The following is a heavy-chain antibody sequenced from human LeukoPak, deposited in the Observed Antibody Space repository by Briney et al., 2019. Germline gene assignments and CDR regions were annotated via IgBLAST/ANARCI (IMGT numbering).Heavy chain of an antibody. D-gene: IGHD3-3*01. CDR1: GYTFTSYD. CDR3: ARGVGYYDFWSGKYNWFDP. V-gene: IGHV1-8*01. J-gene: IGHJ5*02. Sequence: ASVKVSCKASGYTFTSYDISWVRQATGQGLEWMGWMNPNSGNTGYAQKFQGRVTMTKNTSISTAYMELSSLRSEDTAVYYCARGVGYYDFWSGKYNWFDPWGQGTLVTVSS. CDR2: MNPNSGNT.